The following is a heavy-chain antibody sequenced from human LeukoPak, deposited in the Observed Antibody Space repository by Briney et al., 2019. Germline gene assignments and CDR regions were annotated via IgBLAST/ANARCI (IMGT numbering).Heavy chain of an antibody. V-gene: IGHV4-34*01. J-gene: IGHJ4*02. CDR2: INHSGST. Sequence: SETLSLTCAVYGGSFSGYSRSWIRQPPGKGLEWIGEINHSGSTNYNPSLKSRVTISVDTSKNQFSLKLSSVTAADTAVYYCARGHKRFLETDFDYWGQGTLVTVSS. CDR1: GGSFSGYS. CDR3: ARGHKRFLETDFDY. D-gene: IGHD3-3*01.